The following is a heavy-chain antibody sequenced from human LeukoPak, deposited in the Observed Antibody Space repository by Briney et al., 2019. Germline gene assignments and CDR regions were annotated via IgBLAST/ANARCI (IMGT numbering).Heavy chain of an antibody. J-gene: IGHJ4*02. D-gene: IGHD6-13*01. V-gene: IGHV3-21*01. CDR1: GFTFSSYS. CDR2: ISSSSSYI. CDR3: APTLSAAGYYFDY. Sequence: GGSLRLSCAASGFTFSSYSMNWVRQAPGKGLEWVSSISSSSSYIYYADSVKGRFTISRDNAKNSLYLQMNSLRAEDTAVYYCAPTLSAAGYYFDYWGQGTLVTVSS.